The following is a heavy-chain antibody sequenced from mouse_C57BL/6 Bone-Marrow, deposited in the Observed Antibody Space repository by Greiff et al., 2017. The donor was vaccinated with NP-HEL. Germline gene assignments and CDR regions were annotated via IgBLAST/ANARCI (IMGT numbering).Heavy chain of an antibody. CDR3: ARVYYYGSSYGYWYFDV. J-gene: IGHJ1*03. CDR2: ILPGSGST. D-gene: IGHD1-1*01. CDR1: GYTFTGYW. V-gene: IGHV1-9*01. Sequence: VQLQQSGAELMKPGASVKLSCKATGYTFTGYWLEWVKQRPGHGLEWIGEILPGSGSTNYNEKFKGKATFTADTSSNTAYMQLSSLTTEDSAIYYCARVYYYGSSYGYWYFDVWGTGTTVTVSS.